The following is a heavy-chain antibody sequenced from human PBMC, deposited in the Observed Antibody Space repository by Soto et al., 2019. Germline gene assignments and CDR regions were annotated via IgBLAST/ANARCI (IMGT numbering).Heavy chain of an antibody. CDR1: GGSLGSYY. CDR3: ARDGYSSSWYRLAHYGMDV. J-gene: IGHJ6*02. CDR2: VFYTGRA. D-gene: IGHD6-13*01. V-gene: IGHV4-59*01. Sequence: PSETLSLTCTVSGGSLGSYYWSWIRQPPGKGLEWIGYVFYTGRANYNASLKSRVSISLDTSNYQFSLKLSSVTAADTAVYYCARDGYSSSWYRLAHYGMDVWGQGTTVTVSS.